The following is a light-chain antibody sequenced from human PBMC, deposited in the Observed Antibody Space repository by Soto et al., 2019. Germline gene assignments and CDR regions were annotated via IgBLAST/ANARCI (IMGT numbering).Light chain of an antibody. Sequence: EVVMTQYPATLSVSPGERATLSCRASQSVNSDLAWYQQKPGQAPRLLIYDASTRATGIPARFSGSGSGTEFTLSISSLQSEDFVVYYCHQYNNWPPITFGQGTRLAIK. CDR3: HQYNNWPPIT. CDR1: QSVNSD. V-gene: IGKV3-15*01. J-gene: IGKJ5*01. CDR2: DAS.